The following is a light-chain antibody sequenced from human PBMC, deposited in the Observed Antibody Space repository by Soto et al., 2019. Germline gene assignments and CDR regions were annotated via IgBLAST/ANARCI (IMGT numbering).Light chain of an antibody. CDR1: QGIRNY. CDR2: AAS. CDR3: QKYSSAPWT. J-gene: IGKJ1*01. Sequence: DLQMTQSPSSLSASVGDRVTITCRASQGIRNYLAWYQQKPGKVPKLLIYAASTLQSGVPSRFSGSGSGTDFTLTINSLQPEDVATYYCQKYSSAPWTFGQGTKVEIK. V-gene: IGKV1-27*01.